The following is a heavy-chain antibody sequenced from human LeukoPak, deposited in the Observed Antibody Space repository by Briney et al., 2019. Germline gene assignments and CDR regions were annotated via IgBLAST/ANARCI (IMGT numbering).Heavy chain of an antibody. CDR3: AKRGKDCSGGSCYRGWFDP. V-gene: IGHV3-23*01. J-gene: IGHJ5*02. D-gene: IGHD2-15*01. CDR1: GFTFSSYA. CDR2: ISGSGGST. Sequence: GGSLRLSCAASGFTFSSYAMSWVRQAPGKGLEWVSAISGSGGSTYYADSVKGRFTISRDNSKNTLYLQMNSLRAEDTAVYYCAKRGKDCSGGSCYRGWFDPWGQGTLVTVSS.